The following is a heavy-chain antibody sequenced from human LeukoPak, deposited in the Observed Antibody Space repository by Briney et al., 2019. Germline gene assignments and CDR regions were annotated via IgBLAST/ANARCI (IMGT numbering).Heavy chain of an antibody. CDR1: GGSLTRFS. CDR2: LDPEYGET. Sequence: ASVKVSCKVSGGSLTRFSVHWVRQAPGKGLEWMGGLDPEYGETIYAQKSQGRVTMTEDTSTDTASLELSSLRSEDTAVYYCTTLGEGDTVKMWGYSDYWGQGTPVTVTS. J-gene: IGHJ4*02. V-gene: IGHV1-24*01. CDR3: TTLGEGDTVKMWGYSDY. D-gene: IGHD3-10*01.